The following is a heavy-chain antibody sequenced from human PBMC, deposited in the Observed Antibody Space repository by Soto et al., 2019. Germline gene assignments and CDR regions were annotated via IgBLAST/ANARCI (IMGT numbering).Heavy chain of an antibody. CDR1: GFTFSSYA. Sequence: VGSLRLSCAASGFTFSSYAMSWVRQAPGKGLEWVSAISGSGGSTYYADSVKGRFTISRDNSKNTLYLQMNSLRAEDTAVYYCAREYTAWPLAYGLDVWGQGTTVTVSS. CDR2: ISGSGGST. V-gene: IGHV3-23*01. D-gene: IGHD2-2*02. J-gene: IGHJ6*02. CDR3: AREYTAWPLAYGLDV.